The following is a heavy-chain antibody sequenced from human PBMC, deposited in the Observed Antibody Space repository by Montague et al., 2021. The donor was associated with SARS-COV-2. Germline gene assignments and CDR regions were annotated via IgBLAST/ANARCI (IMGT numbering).Heavy chain of an antibody. V-gene: IGHV3-43*02. J-gene: IGHJ6*02. CDR2: ICGDGGST. CDR1: GFTFDDYA. D-gene: IGHD6-13*01. Sequence: SLRLSCAASGFTFDDYAMHWVRQAPGKGLEWVSVICGDGGSTYYADSVKGRFTISRDNSNNSLYLQMNSLRTEDTALYYCAKDKTWGSSWIDYYYYYGMDVWGQGTTVTVSS. CDR3: AKDKTWGSSWIDYYYYYGMDV.